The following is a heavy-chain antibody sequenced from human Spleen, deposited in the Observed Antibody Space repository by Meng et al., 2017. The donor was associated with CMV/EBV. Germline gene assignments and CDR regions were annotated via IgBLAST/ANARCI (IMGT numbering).Heavy chain of an antibody. J-gene: IGHJ6*02. CDR3: ARAPYYYYGMDV. V-gene: IGHV3-30*04. Sequence: GESLKISCAASGFTFRTYAIHWVRQAPGKGLECVAFISYDGNNKYYADSVKGRFTISRDNAKNSLYLQMNSLRAEDTAVYYCARAPYYYYGMDVWGHGTTVTVSS. CDR2: ISYDGNNK. CDR1: GFTFRTYA.